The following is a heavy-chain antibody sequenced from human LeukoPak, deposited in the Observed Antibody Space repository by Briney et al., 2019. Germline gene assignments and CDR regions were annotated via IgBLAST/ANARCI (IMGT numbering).Heavy chain of an antibody. D-gene: IGHD3-10*01. CDR3: ARASSDFGELFP. CDR2: INPSSGST. V-gene: IGHV1-46*01. J-gene: IGHJ5*02. CDR1: GYSFTGYF. Sequence: ASVKVSCKASGYSFTGYFIHWVRQAPGQGLEWMGIINPSSGSTSYTQKFQGRVTMTRDTSTSTVYMDLSSLRSEDTAVYYCARASSDFGELFPWGQGTLVTVSS.